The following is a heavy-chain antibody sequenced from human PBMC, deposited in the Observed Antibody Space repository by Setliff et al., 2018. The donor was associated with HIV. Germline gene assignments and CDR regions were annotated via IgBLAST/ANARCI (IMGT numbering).Heavy chain of an antibody. Sequence: SCTVSGGFISTGGYSWSWIRQPPGKGLEWIGYIYHSGNTYYNPSLKSRVSISVDRSKNHFSLRLSSVTAADTAVYYCARGGSRGSWYWDYWGQGTLVTVSS. CDR1: GGFISTGGYS. V-gene: IGHV4-30-2*01. D-gene: IGHD6-13*01. CDR3: ARGGSRGSWYWDY. J-gene: IGHJ4*02. CDR2: IYHSGNT.